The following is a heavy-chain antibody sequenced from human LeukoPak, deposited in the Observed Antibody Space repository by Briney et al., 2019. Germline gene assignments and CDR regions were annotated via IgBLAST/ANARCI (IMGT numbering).Heavy chain of an antibody. V-gene: IGHV3-23*01. Sequence: GGSLRLACAASGFTFTSYAMGCVRQAPGEWLGWVSSISGSGGSTYYADSVKGRFTISKDNSKHTMYLQMNSLRAEDTAVYYCAMQAYGDYGIDYWGQGTLVTVSS. J-gene: IGHJ4*02. CDR3: AMQAYGDYGIDY. D-gene: IGHD4-17*01. CDR1: GFTFTSYA. CDR2: ISGSGGST.